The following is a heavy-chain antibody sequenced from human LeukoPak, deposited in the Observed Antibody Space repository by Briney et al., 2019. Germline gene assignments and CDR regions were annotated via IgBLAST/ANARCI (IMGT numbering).Heavy chain of an antibody. CDR3: ARSITGTWANFDY. CDR2: IYHSGST. Sequence: SQTLSLTCAVSGGSISSGGYSWSWIRQPPGKGLEWIGYIYHSGSTYYNPSLKSRVTISVDRSKNQFSLKLSSVTAADTAVYYCARSITGTWANFDYWGQGTLVTVSS. D-gene: IGHD1-7*01. J-gene: IGHJ4*02. CDR1: GGSISSGGYS. V-gene: IGHV4-30-2*01.